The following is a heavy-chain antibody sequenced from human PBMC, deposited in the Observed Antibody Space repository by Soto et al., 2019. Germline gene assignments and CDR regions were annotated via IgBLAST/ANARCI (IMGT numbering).Heavy chain of an antibody. Sequence: PSETLSLTCSIYSGSFSGYYWSWIRQPPGKGLEWIGEISQSGNTNYSPSLKSRVSISIDTSKQQFSLNLASVSAADTAVYYCARAPEVSGSSRSRCDCWGKGTLVTVSS. J-gene: IGHJ4*02. CDR2: ISQSGNT. CDR1: SGSFSGYY. D-gene: IGHD6-6*01. V-gene: IGHV4-34*01. CDR3: ARAPEVSGSSRSRCDC.